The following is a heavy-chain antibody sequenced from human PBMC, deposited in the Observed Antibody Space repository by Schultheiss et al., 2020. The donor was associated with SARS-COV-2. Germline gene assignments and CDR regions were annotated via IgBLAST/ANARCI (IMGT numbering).Heavy chain of an antibody. Sequence: GGSLRLSCKGSGYSFSTYWITWVRQMPGKGLEWMARIHLTDSYSHYSPSFQGQVTISADKSISTAYLQWSSLKASDTALYYCAKGGPPTFDYWGQGTLVTVSS. CDR3: AKGGPPTFDY. D-gene: IGHD3-16*01. CDR1: GYSFSTYW. V-gene: IGHV5-10-1*04. J-gene: IGHJ4*02. CDR2: IHLTDSYS.